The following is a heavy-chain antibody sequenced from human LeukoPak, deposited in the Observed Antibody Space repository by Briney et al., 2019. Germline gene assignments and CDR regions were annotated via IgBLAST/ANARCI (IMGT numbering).Heavy chain of an antibody. V-gene: IGHV3-9*01. CDR2: INWNSDSI. J-gene: IGHJ4*02. CDR1: GFTFDDYA. CDR3: AINGGGDSGYGNFDY. D-gene: IGHD5-12*01. Sequence: GGSLRLSCAVSGFTFDDYAMHWVRQVLGKGLEWVSGINWNSDSIGYADSVKGRFTTSRDNAKNSLYLQMNSLRAEDTAFYYCAINGGGDSGYGNFDYWGQGTLVTVSS.